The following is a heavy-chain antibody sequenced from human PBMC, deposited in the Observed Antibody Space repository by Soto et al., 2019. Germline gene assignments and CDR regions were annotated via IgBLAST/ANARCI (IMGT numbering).Heavy chain of an antibody. Sequence: ASVKVSCKASGYTFTSYGISWVRQAPGQGLEWMGWISAYNGNTNYAQKLQGRVTMTTDTSTSTAYMELRSLRSDDTAVYYCARGLGYCSGGSCAPYYYYYYMDVWGKGTTVTVSS. CDR3: ARGLGYCSGGSCAPYYYYYYMDV. D-gene: IGHD2-15*01. J-gene: IGHJ6*03. V-gene: IGHV1-18*01. CDR1: GYTFTSYG. CDR2: ISAYNGNT.